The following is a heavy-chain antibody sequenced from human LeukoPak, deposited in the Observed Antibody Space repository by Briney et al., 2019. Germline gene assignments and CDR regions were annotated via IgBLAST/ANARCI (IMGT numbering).Heavy chain of an antibody. V-gene: IGHV1-8*03. J-gene: IGHJ3*02. CDR1: GYTFTGYY. D-gene: IGHD4-17*01. CDR2: INPNSGNT. CDR3: ARVINDYGDYGVGAFDI. Sequence: ASVKVSCKASGYTFTGYYMHWVRQAPGQGLEWMGWINPNSGNTGYAQKFQGRVTITRNTSISTAYMELSSLRSEDTAVYYCARVINDYGDYGVGAFDIWGQGTMVTVSS.